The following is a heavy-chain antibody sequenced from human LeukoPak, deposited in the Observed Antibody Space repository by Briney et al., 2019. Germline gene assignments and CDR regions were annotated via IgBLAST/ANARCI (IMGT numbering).Heavy chain of an antibody. CDR3: ARGRSGGDWFDS. CDR1: GGSISTYY. Sequence: PSETLSLTCTVFGGSISTYYWTWIRQPPGKGLEWIGYNHYTGSTNHNPSLKSRVTMSVDTSKTQFSLKLSSVTAADTAVYYCARGRSGGDWFDSWGQGTLVTVSS. D-gene: IGHD3-10*01. CDR2: NHYTGST. J-gene: IGHJ5*01. V-gene: IGHV4-59*01.